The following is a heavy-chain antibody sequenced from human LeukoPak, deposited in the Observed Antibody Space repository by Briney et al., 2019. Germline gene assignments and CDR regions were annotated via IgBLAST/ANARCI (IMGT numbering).Heavy chain of an antibody. CDR1: GGSISSYY. J-gene: IGHJ4*02. D-gene: IGHD3-3*01. V-gene: IGHV4-59*01. CDR3: ARGVPEYYDFWSGYFYYFDY. Sequence: SETLSLTCTVSGGSISSYYWSWIRQPPGKGLEWIGYIYYSGSTNYNPSLKSRVTISVDTSKNQFSLKLSSVTAADTAVYYCARGVPEYYDFWSGYFYYFDYWGQGTLVTVSS. CDR2: IYYSGST.